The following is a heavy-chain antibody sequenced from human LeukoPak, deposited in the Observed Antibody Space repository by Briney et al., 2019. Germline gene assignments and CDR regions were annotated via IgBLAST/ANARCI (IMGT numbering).Heavy chain of an antibody. J-gene: IGHJ5*02. Sequence: SETLSLTCTVSGGSVSSDDYYWSWIRQPPGKGLEWIGYIYYRGSTYYNSSLKSRVTISVDTSKNQFSLKLNSVTAADTAVYYCARTGGRRYDWFDPWGQGTLVTVSS. CDR1: GGSVSSDDYY. D-gene: IGHD5-12*01. CDR2: IYYRGST. CDR3: ARTGGRRYDWFDP. V-gene: IGHV4-30-4*01.